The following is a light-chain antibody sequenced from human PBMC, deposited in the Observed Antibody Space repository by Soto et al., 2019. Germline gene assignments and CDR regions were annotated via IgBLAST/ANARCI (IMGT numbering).Light chain of an antibody. V-gene: IGKV1-6*01. CDR1: QAIRND. J-gene: IGKJ4*01. Sequence: IQLTQSPSSLSASVGDRVTITCRASQAIRNDLVWFQQKPGKAPILLIYAASTLQSGVPPRFSGSGSGTDFTLTISGLQAEDFATYYCLQDYTYPRTFGGGTKVDIK. CDR3: LQDYTYPRT. CDR2: AAS.